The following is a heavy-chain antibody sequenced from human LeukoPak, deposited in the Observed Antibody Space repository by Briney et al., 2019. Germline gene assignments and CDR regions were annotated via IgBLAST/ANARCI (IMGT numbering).Heavy chain of an antibody. J-gene: IGHJ4*02. D-gene: IGHD3-22*01. CDR2: IVPIFGIA. V-gene: IGHV1-69*04. CDR3: AIKYYYDSSGYFDY. Sequence: ASVKVSCKASGGTFSSYAISWVRQAPGQGLEWMGRIVPIFGIANYAQKFQGRVTITADKSTSTAYMELSSLRSEDTAVYYCAIKYYYDSSGYFDYWGQGTLSPSPQ. CDR1: GGTFSSYA.